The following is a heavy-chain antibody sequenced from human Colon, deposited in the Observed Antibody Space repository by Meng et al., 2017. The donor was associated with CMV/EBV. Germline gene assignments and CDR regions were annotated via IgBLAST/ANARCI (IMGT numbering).Heavy chain of an antibody. J-gene: IGHJ6*02. D-gene: IGHD5-18*01. CDR1: GFTFSTYS. V-gene: IGHV3-48*04. Sequence: GESLKISCAASGFTFSTYSMNWGRQAPGKGLEWVSYISSSSSPIYYADSVRGRFTISRDNAKKSLYLQMNSLRAEDSAVYYCAKGGVDTSMIYFYDMDVWGQGTTVTVSS. CDR3: AKGGVDTSMIYFYDMDV. CDR2: ISSSSSPI.